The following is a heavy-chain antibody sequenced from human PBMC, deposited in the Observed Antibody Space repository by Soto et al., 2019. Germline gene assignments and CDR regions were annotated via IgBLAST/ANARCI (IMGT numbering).Heavy chain of an antibody. Sequence: ASVKVSCKASGYTFTSYGISWVRQAPGQGLEWMGWISAYNGNTNYAQKLQGRVTMTTDTSTSTAYMELRSLRSDDTAVYYCARANYDFWSGYGTKFDPWGQGTRVNVS. J-gene: IGHJ5*02. CDR1: GYTFTSYG. CDR2: ISAYNGNT. V-gene: IGHV1-18*01. D-gene: IGHD3-3*01. CDR3: ARANYDFWSGYGTKFDP.